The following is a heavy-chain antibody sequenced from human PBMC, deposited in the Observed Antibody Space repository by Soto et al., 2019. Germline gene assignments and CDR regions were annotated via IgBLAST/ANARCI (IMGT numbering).Heavy chain of an antibody. CDR2: IYSCGST. Sequence: EVQLVESGGGLVQPGGSLRLSCAASGFTVSSNYMSWVRQAPGKGLEWVPVIYSCGSTYYADSVKGRFTIYRDNSKNKLYLQMNSLRAEDTAVYYCARDAKGWNEVVGRSFDLWGRCTLVTVP. CDR1: GFTVSSNY. D-gene: IGHD1-1*01. J-gene: IGHJ2*01. V-gene: IGHV3-66*01. CDR3: ARDAKGWNEVVGRSFDL.